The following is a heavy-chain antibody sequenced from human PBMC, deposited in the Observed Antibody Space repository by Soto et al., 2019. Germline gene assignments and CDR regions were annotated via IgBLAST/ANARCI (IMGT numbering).Heavy chain of an antibody. V-gene: IGHV1-8*01. CDR3: ARWDYGDYARFDY. CDR2: MNANSGNT. Sequence: ASVKVSCKASGYTFTSHDINWVRQATGQGLEWMGWMNANSGNTGYAQKFQGRVTMTRNTSISTAYMELSSLRSEDTAVYYCARWDYGDYARFDYWGQGTLVTVSS. J-gene: IGHJ4*02. CDR1: GYTFTSHD. D-gene: IGHD4-17*01.